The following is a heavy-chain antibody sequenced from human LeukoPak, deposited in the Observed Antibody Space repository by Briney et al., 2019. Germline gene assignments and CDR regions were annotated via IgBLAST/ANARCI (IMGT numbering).Heavy chain of an antibody. CDR1: GGSFSGYY. CDR3: ARGCPYYDSSGYYHDY. D-gene: IGHD3-22*01. V-gene: IGHV4-34*01. CDR2: INHSGST. J-gene: IGHJ4*02. Sequence: PSETLSLTCAVYGGSFSGYYWSWIRQPPGKGLEWIGEINHSGSTNYNPSLKSRVTISVDTSKNQFSLKLSSVTAADTAVYYCARGCPYYDSSGYYHDYWGEGTLVTGAS.